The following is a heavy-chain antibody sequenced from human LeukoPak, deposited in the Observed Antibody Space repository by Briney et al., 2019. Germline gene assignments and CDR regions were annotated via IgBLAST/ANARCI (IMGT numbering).Heavy chain of an antibody. J-gene: IGHJ4*02. CDR2: ISGSGGST. V-gene: IGHV3-23*01. CDR3: AKDPKYILAAAGN. Sequence: GGSLRLSCAASGFTFSSYAMSWVRQAQGKGLEWVSDISGSGGSTYYADSVKGRFTISIDNSKNTLYLQMNSLRAEDTAVYYCAKDPKYILAAAGNWGQGTLVTVSS. D-gene: IGHD6-13*01. CDR1: GFTFSSYA.